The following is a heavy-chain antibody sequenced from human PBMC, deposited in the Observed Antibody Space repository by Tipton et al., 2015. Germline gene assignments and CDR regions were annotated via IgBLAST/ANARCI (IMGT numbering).Heavy chain of an antibody. Sequence: TLSLTCTVSGASFTSPDHYWSWIRQPPGKGLEWIGNIYYSGSTKYNPSLKSRVTISVDTSKNQFSLKLSSVTAADTAVYYCARLRETYGSDSDNWFDPWGQGTLVTVSS. J-gene: IGHJ5*02. CDR2: IYYSGST. D-gene: IGHD3-10*01. CDR3: ARLRETYGSDSDNWFDP. V-gene: IGHV4-61*08. CDR1: GASFTSPDHY.